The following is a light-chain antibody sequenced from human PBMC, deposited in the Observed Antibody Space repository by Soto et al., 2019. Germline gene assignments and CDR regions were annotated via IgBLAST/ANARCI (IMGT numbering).Light chain of an antibody. CDR1: QTVSSD. V-gene: IGKV3-11*01. J-gene: IGKJ5*01. CDR2: GAS. Sequence: EIVMTQYPATLSVSPGERATLSCRASQTVSSDLAWYQQKPGQAPRLLIYGASTRATGIPARFSGSGSGTEFTLTISSLEPEDFAVYYCQQRSNWATFGQGTRLEIK. CDR3: QQRSNWAT.